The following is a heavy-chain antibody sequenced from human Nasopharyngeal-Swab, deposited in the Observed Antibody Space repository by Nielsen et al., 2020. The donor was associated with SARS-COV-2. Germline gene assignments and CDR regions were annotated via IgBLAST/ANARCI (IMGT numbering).Heavy chain of an antibody. CDR3: ARAVKYYYGSGSYLLDY. D-gene: IGHD3-10*01. J-gene: IGHJ4*02. CDR2: INPSGGST. Sequence: ASVKVSCKASGYTFTGYYMHWVRQAPGQGLEWMGWINPSGGSTSYAQKFQGRVTMTRDTSTSTVYMELSSLRSEDTAVYYCARAVKYYYGSGSYLLDYWGQGTLVTVSS. CDR1: GYTFTGYY. V-gene: IGHV1-46*01.